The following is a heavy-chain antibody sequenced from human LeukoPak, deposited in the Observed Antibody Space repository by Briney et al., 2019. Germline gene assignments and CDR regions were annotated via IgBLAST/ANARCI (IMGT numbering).Heavy chain of an antibody. CDR1: GFTFSSYG. D-gene: IGHD1-26*01. CDR3: AKDRWGVGADYYFDY. J-gene: IGHJ4*02. V-gene: IGHV3-30*02. CDR2: IRYDGSNK. Sequence: GGSLRLSCAASGFTFSSYGMHWVRQAPGKGLEWVAFIRYDGSNKYYADSVKGRFTISRDNSKNMLYLQMNSLRAEDTAVYYCAKDRWGVGADYYFDYWGQGTLVTVSS.